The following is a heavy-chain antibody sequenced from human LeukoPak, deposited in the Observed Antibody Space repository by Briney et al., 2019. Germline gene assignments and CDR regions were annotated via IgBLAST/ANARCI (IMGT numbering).Heavy chain of an antibody. CDR3: ARRVVVTSPFDY. CDR1: GYTFTGYY. D-gene: IGHD3-22*01. Sequence: ASVKVSCKASGYTFTGYYMRWVRQAPGQGLEWMGWINPNSGGTNYAQKFQGRVTMTRDTSISTAYMELSRLRSDDTAVYYCARRVVVTSPFDYWGQGTLVTVSS. V-gene: IGHV1-2*02. CDR2: INPNSGGT. J-gene: IGHJ4*02.